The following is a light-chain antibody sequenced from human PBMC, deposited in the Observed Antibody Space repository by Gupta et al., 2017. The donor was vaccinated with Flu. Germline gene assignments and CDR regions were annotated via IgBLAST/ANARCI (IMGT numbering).Light chain of an antibody. J-gene: IGKJ2*01. V-gene: IGKV3-20*01. CDR2: GAS. CDR3: HLNGTAPCA. Sequence: IGLTQSPGTLSLSPGESATLPCRASQSVANNFLAWYRQTPGPATSLLIHGASTRAIGVPDRFSGSGSGTDFTITISRLEPEDSAVYFRHLNGTAPCAFGQGTKLEIK. CDR1: QSVANNF.